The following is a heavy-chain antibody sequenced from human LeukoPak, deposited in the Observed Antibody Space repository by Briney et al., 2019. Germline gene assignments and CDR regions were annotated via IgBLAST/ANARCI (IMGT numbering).Heavy chain of an antibody. J-gene: IGHJ4*02. D-gene: IGHD4-17*01. V-gene: IGHV3-7*03. CDR1: GFTFSHSW. Sequence: GGSLRLSCVASGFTFSHSWMTWVRQAPGKGLEWVGHIKEDGSSQNYADSVKGRFTISRDNAKSSLHLQMNGLRAEDTAMYYCARDQYGAYAIDYWGQGTLVTVSS. CDR3: ARDQYGAYAIDY. CDR2: IKEDGSSQ.